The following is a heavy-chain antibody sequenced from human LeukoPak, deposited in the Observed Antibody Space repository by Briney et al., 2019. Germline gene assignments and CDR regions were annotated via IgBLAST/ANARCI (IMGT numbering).Heavy chain of an antibody. V-gene: IGHV4-59*01. CDR3: ARGGSGWYNWFDP. CDR1: GGSITHYY. CDR2: SYYSGTT. D-gene: IGHD6-19*01. J-gene: IGHJ5*02. Sequence: SETLSLTSTVSGGSITHYYWSWIRQPPGKSLEWIGYSYYSGTTKWNPSPKGRVTISVDTSRNQFSLKLTSMTAADTAVYYCARGGSGWYNWFDPWGQGTLVTVSS.